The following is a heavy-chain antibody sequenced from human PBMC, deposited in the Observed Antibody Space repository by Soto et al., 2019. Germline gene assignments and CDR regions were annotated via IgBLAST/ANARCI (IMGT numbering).Heavy chain of an antibody. CDR1: GYSFISYW. J-gene: IGHJ4*02. Sequence: GESLKISCKGSGYSFISYWIGWVRQMPGKGLEWMGIIYPGDSDTRYSPSFQGQVTISTDKSISTAYLQWSSLKASDTAMYYCARLGGWGHCSYTRCYTFDYWGQGTPVTVSS. D-gene: IGHD2-2*02. V-gene: IGHV5-51*01. CDR2: IYPGDSDT. CDR3: ARLGGWGHCSYTRCYTFDY.